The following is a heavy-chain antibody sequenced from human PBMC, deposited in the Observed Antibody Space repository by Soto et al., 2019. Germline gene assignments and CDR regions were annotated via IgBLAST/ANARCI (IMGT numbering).Heavy chain of an antibody. D-gene: IGHD3-16*02. J-gene: IGHJ4*02. V-gene: IGHV4-34*01. Sequence: PSETLSLTCAVYGGSFSGYYWSWIRQPPGKGLEWIGEINHSGSTNYNPSLKSRVTISVDTSKNQFSLKLSSVTAADTAVYYCARDSYIWGSYRPFDYWGQGTLVTVSS. CDR2: INHSGST. CDR3: ARDSYIWGSYRPFDY. CDR1: GGSFSGYY.